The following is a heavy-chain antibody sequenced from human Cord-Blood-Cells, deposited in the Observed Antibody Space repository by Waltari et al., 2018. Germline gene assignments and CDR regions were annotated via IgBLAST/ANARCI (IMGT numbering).Heavy chain of an antibody. CDR3: ARAPADRHSGSYYYYFMDV. J-gene: IGHJ6*03. D-gene: IGHD1-26*01. V-gene: IGHV1-69*09. CDR1: GGTFSSYA. CDR2: IIPILGIA. Sequence: QVQLVQSGAEVKKPGSSVKVSCKASGGTFSSYAISWVRQAPGQGLEWMGRIIPILGIANYAQKFQGSVTITADKATSTAYMELSSLRSEDTAVYYCARAPADRHSGSYYYYFMDVWGKGTTGTVS.